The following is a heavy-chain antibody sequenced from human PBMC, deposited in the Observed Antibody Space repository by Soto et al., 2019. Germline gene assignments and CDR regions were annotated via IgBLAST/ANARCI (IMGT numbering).Heavy chain of an antibody. CDR1: VYTFTSYG. V-gene: IGHV1-18*01. CDR2: INTYNGNT. CDR3: ARIWWDFWSGYYAYYGMDV. D-gene: IGHD3-3*01. J-gene: IGHJ6*02. Sequence: ASGKVACKASVYTFTSYGISWVRQAPGQGLEWMGWINTYNGNTNYAQKLQGRVTMTTDTSTSTAYMELRSLRSDDTAVYYCARIWWDFWSGYYAYYGMDVWGQGTTVTVSS.